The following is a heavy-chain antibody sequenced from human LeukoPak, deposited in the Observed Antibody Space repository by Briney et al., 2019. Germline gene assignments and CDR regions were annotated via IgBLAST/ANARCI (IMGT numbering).Heavy chain of an antibody. D-gene: IGHD3-9*01. CDR2: INPNSGGT. J-gene: IGHJ5*02. CDR1: GYTFTGYY. V-gene: IGHV1-2*06. Sequence: AAVKVSCKASGYTFTGYYMHWVRQAPGQGVEWMGRINPNSGGTNYAQKFQGRVTINRDTSISTAYMELSRLRSDDTAVYYCASVDPRRTWFDPWGQGTLVTVSS. CDR3: ASVDPRRTWFDP.